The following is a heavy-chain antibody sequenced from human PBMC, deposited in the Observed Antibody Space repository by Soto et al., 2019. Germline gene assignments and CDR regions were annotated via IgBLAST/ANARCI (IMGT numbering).Heavy chain of an antibody. D-gene: IGHD6-19*01. V-gene: IGHV3-30*18. J-gene: IGHJ2*01. CDR2: ISYDGSNK. Sequence: QVPLVESGGGVVQPGRSLRLSCAASGFTFSSYGMHWVRQAPGKGLEWVAVISYDGSNKYYADSVKGRFTISRDNSKNTLYLQMNSLRAEDTAVYYCAKDLNTYSSGWGQGLWGRGTLVTVSS. CDR3: AKDLNTYSSGWGQGL. CDR1: GFTFSSYG.